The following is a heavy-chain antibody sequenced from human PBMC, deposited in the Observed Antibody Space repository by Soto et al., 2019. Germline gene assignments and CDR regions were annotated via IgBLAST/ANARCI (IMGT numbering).Heavy chain of an antibody. V-gene: IGHV3-21*06. J-gene: IGHJ4*02. CDR2: ISSTTHYI. CDR1: GFTFTRYS. Sequence: LRLSCAASGFTFTRYSMNWVRQAPGKGLEWVSSISSTTHYIYYADSMRGRFTISRDNAKNAVYLEMNSLRAEDTAVYYCARESEDLTSNFDYWGQGTLVTVS. CDR3: ARESEDLTSNFDY.